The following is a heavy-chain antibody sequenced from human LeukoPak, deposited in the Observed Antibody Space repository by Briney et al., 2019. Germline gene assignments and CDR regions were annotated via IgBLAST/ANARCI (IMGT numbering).Heavy chain of an antibody. CDR3: ARDPEVDTAMVLFDY. V-gene: IGHV3-21*01. Sequence: PGGSLRLSCAASGFTFSSYSMNWVRQAPGKGLEWVSPISSSSSYIYYADSVKGRFTISRDNAKNSLYLQMNSLRAEDTAVYYCARDPEVDTAMVLFDYWGQGTLVTVSS. CDR1: GFTFSSYS. D-gene: IGHD5-18*01. J-gene: IGHJ4*02. CDR2: ISSSSSYI.